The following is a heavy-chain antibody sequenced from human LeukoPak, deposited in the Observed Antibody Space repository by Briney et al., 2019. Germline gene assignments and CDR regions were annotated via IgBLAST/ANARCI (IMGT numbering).Heavy chain of an antibody. Sequence: PSETLFLTCTVSGDSMSNYYWNWIRQSAGKGLEWIGRIYSSGSTIYNPSLGSRVTMSVDTSKNQFSLRLGSLTAADTAVYYCAKPIDCSSTICTGPMDVWGKGTTVTVSA. CDR2: IYSSGST. J-gene: IGHJ6*04. D-gene: IGHD2-8*02. V-gene: IGHV4-4*07. CDR3: AKPIDCSSTICTGPMDV. CDR1: GDSMSNYY.